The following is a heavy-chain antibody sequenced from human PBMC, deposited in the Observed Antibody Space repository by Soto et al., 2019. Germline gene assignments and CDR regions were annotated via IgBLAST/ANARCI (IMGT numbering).Heavy chain of an antibody. D-gene: IGHD2-2*02. V-gene: IGHV4-39*01. Sequence: QLQLQESGPGLLKPSETLSLTCTVSGGSITTTTYYWGWVRQPPGKGLEWIGSFYSGVRTYYNPSPKSRVTISADTSKNQFSLRLNSVPASDTAVYYCASHLPTLYYYDDYVDVWGRGTTVTVSS. J-gene: IGHJ6*03. CDR2: FYSGVRT. CDR1: GGSITTTTYY. CDR3: ASHLPTLYYYDDYVDV.